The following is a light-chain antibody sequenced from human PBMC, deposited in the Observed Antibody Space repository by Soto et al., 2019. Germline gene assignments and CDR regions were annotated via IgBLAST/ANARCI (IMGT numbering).Light chain of an antibody. CDR3: QQRSNWRWT. J-gene: IGKJ1*01. CDR1: QRVSSSY. V-gene: IGKV3D-20*02. Sequence: EIVLTQSPGTLSLSPGERATFSCRASQRVSSSYLGWYQQKPGQAPRLLIYDASNRATGIPARFSGSGSGTDFTLTISSLEPEDFAVYYCQQRSNWRWTFGQGTKVEIK. CDR2: DAS.